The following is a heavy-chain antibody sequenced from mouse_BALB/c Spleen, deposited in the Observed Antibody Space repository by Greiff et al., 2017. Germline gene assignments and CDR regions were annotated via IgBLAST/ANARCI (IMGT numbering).Heavy chain of an antibody. CDR1: GFNIKDTY. CDR3: ARWDYYGSSYRWYFDV. J-gene: IGHJ1*01. CDR2: IDPANGNT. V-gene: IGHV14-3*02. D-gene: IGHD1-1*01. Sequence: EVQLQQSGAELVKPGASVKLSCTASGFNIKDTYMHWVKQRPEQGLEWIGRIDPANGNTKYDPKFQGNATITADTSSNTAYLQLSSLTSEDTPVYYCARWDYYGSSYRWYFDVWGAGTTVTVSS.